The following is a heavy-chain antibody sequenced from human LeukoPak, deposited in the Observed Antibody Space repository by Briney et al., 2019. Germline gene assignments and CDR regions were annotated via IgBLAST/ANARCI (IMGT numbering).Heavy chain of an antibody. CDR2: IDPSGGGT. J-gene: IGHJ4*02. V-gene: IGHV3-23*01. CDR1: GFTFSSYD. CDR3: ARSYYYGSGHVDY. Sequence: GGSLRPSCAASGFTFSSYDMSWVRQAPGKGLEWVSGIDPSGGGTYYADSVKGRFTISRDNSKNTLHLQMNSLRAEDTAVYYCARSYYYGSGHVDYWGQGTLVTVSS. D-gene: IGHD3-10*01.